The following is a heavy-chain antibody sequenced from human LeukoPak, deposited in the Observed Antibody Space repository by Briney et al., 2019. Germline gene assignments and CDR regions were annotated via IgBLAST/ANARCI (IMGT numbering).Heavy chain of an antibody. CDR1: GYTFTCYG. CDR3: ASSILSNDAFDI. D-gene: IGHD2/OR15-2a*01. J-gene: IGHJ3*02. Sequence: EASVKVSCKASGYTFTCYGISWVRQAPGQGLEWMGWISAYNGNTNYAQKLQGRVTMTTDTSTSTAYMELRSLRSDDTAVYYCASSILSNDAFDIWGQGTMVTVSS. V-gene: IGHV1-18*01. CDR2: ISAYNGNT.